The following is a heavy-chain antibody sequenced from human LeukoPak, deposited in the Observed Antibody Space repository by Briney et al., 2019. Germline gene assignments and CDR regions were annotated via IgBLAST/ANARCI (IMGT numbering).Heavy chain of an antibody. D-gene: IGHD2-21*02. Sequence: GESLKISSQGSGYSFTTHWIGWVRQMPGKGLELMGIIYPGGSDIRYSPSFQGEVTISADKSISTAHLQWSSLKASDTAMYYCARLPYCGGDCYPNWFDPWGQGTLVTVSS. CDR1: GYSFTTHW. CDR2: IYPGGSDI. V-gene: IGHV5-51*01. CDR3: ARLPYCGGDCYPNWFDP. J-gene: IGHJ5*02.